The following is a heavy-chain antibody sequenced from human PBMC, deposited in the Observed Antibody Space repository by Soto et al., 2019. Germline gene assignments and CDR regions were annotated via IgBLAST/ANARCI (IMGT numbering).Heavy chain of an antibody. J-gene: IGHJ4*02. CDR2: ISGSGDST. CDR1: GFTFSSYA. V-gene: IGHV3-23*01. CDR3: AGLYNRAYYAHY. D-gene: IGHD1-26*01. Sequence: GGSLRLSCAASGFTFSSYAMTWVRQAPGKGLEWVSAISGSGDSTYYADSVKGRFTISRDNSKNTLYLQMNSLRAEDTAVYYCAGLYNRAYYAHYWGQGTQVTVSS.